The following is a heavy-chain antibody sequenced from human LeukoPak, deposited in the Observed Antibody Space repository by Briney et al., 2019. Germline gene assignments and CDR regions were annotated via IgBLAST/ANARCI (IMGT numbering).Heavy chain of an antibody. CDR3: ARHVQQLEEWYFDL. CDR2: VCSDGSP. Sequence: SETLSLTCSVSGGSIRNYFWSWIRQPPGMTLEWIGYVCSDGSPNYNPSLRGRVTISVDTSKNQFSLSLSSVTAADTAVYYCARHVQQLEEWYFDLWGRGTLVTVSS. CDR1: GGSIRNYF. J-gene: IGHJ2*01. V-gene: IGHV4-59*08. D-gene: IGHD6-13*01.